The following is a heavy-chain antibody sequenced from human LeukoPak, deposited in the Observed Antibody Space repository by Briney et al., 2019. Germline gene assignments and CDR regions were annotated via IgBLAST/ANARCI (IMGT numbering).Heavy chain of an antibody. CDR1: GFTFSSYA. CDR3: AREYSSSWSYNTFDY. V-gene: IGHV3-30*04. CDR2: ISYDGSNK. D-gene: IGHD6-13*01. J-gene: IGHJ4*02. Sequence: GGSLRLSCAASGFTFSSYAMHGVPQAPGKGLEWVAVISYDGSNKYYADSVKGRFTISRDNSKNTLYLQMNSLRAEDTAVYYCAREYSSSWSYNTFDYWGQGTLVTVSS.